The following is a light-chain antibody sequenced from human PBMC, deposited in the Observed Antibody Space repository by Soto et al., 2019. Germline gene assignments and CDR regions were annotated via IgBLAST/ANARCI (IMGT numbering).Light chain of an antibody. CDR2: WAS. V-gene: IGKV4-1*01. CDR1: QSVLYSSNNKNY. Sequence: DIVMTQSPDSLAVSLGERATINCKSSQSVLYSSNNKNYFAWYQQKPGQPPKLLIYWASTRESGVPDRFSGSGSGTDFTLTISSLQAEDVAVYYCQQYHTTPWTFGQGTKVEIK. CDR3: QQYHTTPWT. J-gene: IGKJ1*01.